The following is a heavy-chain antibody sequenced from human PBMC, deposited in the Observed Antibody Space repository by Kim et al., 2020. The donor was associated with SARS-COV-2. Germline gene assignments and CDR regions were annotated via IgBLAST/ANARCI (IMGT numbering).Heavy chain of an antibody. CDR3: TTDQRLYGDYGSYYFDY. D-gene: IGHD4-17*01. J-gene: IGHJ4*02. Sequence: GGSLRLSCAASGFAFSNAWMSWVRQAPGKGLEWVGRIKSKTDGGTTDYAAPVKGRFTISRDDSKNTLYLQMNSLKTEDTAVYYCTTDQRLYGDYGSYYFDYWGQGTLVTVSS. CDR1: GFAFSNAW. V-gene: IGHV3-15*01. CDR2: IKSKTDGGTT.